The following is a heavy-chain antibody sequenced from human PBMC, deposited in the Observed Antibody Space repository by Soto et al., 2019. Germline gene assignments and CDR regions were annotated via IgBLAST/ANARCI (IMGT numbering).Heavy chain of an antibody. Sequence: SSTLSLTCTFYGDSATSGDYYWSWILQPPGKVLEWIGYIYYSGNTNYSPSLKSRVAISLDTSNNQFSLKLSSVTAADTAVYFCARIPVDTYMSYWFDPWGQGTLVTVSS. CDR2: IYYSGNT. CDR3: ARIPVDTYMSYWFDP. J-gene: IGHJ5*01. CDR1: GDSATSGDYY. V-gene: IGHV4-61*08. D-gene: IGHD5-18*01.